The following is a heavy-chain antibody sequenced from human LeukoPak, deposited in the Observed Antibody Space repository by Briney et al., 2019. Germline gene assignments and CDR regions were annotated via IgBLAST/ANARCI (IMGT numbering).Heavy chain of an antibody. CDR2: INTGGTNI. D-gene: IGHD3-16*01. J-gene: IGHJ4*02. CDR3: ARDRHGGAIDY. Sequence: GGSLRLSCAASGFTFSSYDMNWVRQAPGKGLEWLSYINTGGTNIYYADSVKGRFTVSRDNAKNSLYLQINSLRAEDTAVYSCARDRHGGAIDYWGQGTLVTVSS. CDR1: GFTFSSYD. V-gene: IGHV3-48*04.